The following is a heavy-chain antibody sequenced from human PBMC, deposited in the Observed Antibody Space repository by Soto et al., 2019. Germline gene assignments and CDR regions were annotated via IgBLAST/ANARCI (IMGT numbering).Heavy chain of an antibody. J-gene: IGHJ4*02. CDR2: IYPDDSDT. D-gene: IGHD6-13*01. CDR1: GYSFSNFW. V-gene: IGHV5-51*01. CDR3: AKAGGAAGTVDYFDY. Sequence: PGESLKISCQASGYSFSNFWIAWVRQMPGEGLEWLGIIYPDDSDTRYSPSFLGRFTITRDNSKNTLYLQMNSLRAEDTAVYYCAKAGGAAGTVDYFDYWGQGTLVTVSS.